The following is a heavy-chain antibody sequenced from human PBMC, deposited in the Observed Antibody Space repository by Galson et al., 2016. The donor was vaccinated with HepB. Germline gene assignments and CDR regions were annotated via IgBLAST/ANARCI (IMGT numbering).Heavy chain of an antibody. D-gene: IGHD3-3*01. CDR3: VKDSHSEIFGVVSRLDH. CDR1: GFTFTTYA. CDR2: INNNGGST. Sequence: SLRLSCAASGFTFTTYAMHWVRQAPGKGLDYVSAINNNGGSTYYADSVKGRFTISGDNSKNTLYLQMSSLRPEDTAVYYCVKDSHSEIFGVVSRLDHWGQGTLVPVSS. V-gene: IGHV3-64D*08. J-gene: IGHJ4*02.